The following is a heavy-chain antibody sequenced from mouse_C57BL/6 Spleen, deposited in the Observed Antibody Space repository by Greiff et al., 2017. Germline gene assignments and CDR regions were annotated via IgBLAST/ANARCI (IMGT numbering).Heavy chain of an antibody. CDR1: GFTFTDYY. CDR3: ARYYSNYGDY. Sequence: EVQGVESGGGLVQPGGSLSLSCAASGFTFTDYYMSWVRQPPGKELEWLGFIRNKANGYTTEYSASVKGRFTISRDNSQSILYLQMNALGAEDSATYYCARYYSNYGDYWGQGTTLTVSS. J-gene: IGHJ2*01. V-gene: IGHV7-3*01. CDR2: IRNKANGYTT. D-gene: IGHD2-5*01.